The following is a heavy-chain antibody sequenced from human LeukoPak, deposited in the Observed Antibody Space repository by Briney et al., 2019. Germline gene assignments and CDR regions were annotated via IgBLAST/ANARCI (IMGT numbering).Heavy chain of an antibody. D-gene: IGHD5-12*01. CDR3: ARGAYSGYPDY. CDR1: GGSVSSGSYY. V-gene: IGHV4-61*01. CDR2: IYYGGST. J-gene: IGHJ4*02. Sequence: SETLSLTCTVSGGSVSSGSYYWSWIRQPPGKGLEWIGYIYYGGSTNYNPSLKSRVTISVDTSKNQFSLKLSSVTAADTAVYYCARGAYSGYPDYWGQGTLVTVSS.